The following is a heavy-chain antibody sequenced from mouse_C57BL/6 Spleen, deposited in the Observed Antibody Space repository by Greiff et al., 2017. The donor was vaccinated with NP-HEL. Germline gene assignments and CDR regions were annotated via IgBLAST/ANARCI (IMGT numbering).Heavy chain of an antibody. CDR1: GYTFTDYC. CDR3: ALSLTGALDY. V-gene: IGHV1-75*01. Sequence: QVQLQQSGPELVKPGASVKLSCKASGYTFTDYCINWVKQRPGQGLEWIGGIYPGSGSTYYNEKFKGKATLTVDKSSSTAYMLLRSLTSEDSAVFFYALSLTGALDYWGQGTTVTVSS. CDR2: IYPGSGST. J-gene: IGHJ4*01.